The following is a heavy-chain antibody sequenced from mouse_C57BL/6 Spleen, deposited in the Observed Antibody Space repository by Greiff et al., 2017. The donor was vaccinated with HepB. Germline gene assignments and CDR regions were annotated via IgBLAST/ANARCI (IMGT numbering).Heavy chain of an antibody. CDR2: IHPNSGST. CDR1: GYTFTSYW. V-gene: IGHV1-64*01. Sequence: VQLQQPGAELVKPGASVKLSCKASGYTFTSYWMHWVKQRPGQGLEWIGMIHPNSGSTNYNEKFKSKATLTVDKSSSTAYMQLSSLTSEDSAVYYCARSAYYDYDAGFAYWGQGTLVTVSA. CDR3: ARSAYYDYDAGFAY. J-gene: IGHJ3*01. D-gene: IGHD2-4*01.